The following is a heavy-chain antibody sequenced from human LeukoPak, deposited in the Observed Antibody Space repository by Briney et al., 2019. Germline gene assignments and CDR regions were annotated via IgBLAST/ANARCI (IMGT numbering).Heavy chain of an antibody. CDR3: ARPQLGNDAFDI. V-gene: IGHV4-39*01. Sequence: SETLSLTCTVSGGSISSSSYYWGWIRQPPGKGLEWIGSIYYSGSTYYNPSLKSRVTISVDTSENQFSLKLSSVTAADTAVYYCARPQLGNDAFDIWGQGTMVTVSS. J-gene: IGHJ3*02. CDR1: GGSISSSSYY. D-gene: IGHD1-26*01. CDR2: IYYSGST.